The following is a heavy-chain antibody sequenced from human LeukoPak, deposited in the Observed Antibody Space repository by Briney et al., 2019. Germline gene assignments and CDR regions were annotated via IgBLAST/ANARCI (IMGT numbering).Heavy chain of an antibody. Sequence: PGGSLRLSCAASDFTFSSLWMHWVRQAPGKGLVWVSQISPDGSSTHYADSVKGRFTISRDNAKNSLYLQLSSLRAEDTAVYFCARDLGRSGYYTIDAFDVWGLGTVVTVSS. V-gene: IGHV3-74*01. CDR2: ISPDGSST. D-gene: IGHD3-22*01. CDR3: ARDLGRSGYYTIDAFDV. J-gene: IGHJ3*01. CDR1: DFTFSSLW.